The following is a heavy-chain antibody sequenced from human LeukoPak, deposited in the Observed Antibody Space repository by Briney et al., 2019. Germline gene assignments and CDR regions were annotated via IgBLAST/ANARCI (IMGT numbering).Heavy chain of an antibody. J-gene: IGHJ4*02. CDR3: ARTPMRGNY. V-gene: IGHV3-48*03. CDR2: INTSGNTI. CDR1: GFTFSSYE. Sequence: GGSLRLSCAASGFTFSSYEMNWVRQAPGKGLEWLSYINTSGNTIYYADSVKGRFTISRDNAKNSLYLQMNSLGAEDTAVYYCARTPMRGNYWGQGTLVTVSS. D-gene: IGHD3-16*01.